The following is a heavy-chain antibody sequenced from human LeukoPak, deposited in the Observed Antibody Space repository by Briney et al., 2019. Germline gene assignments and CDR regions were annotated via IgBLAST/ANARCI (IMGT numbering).Heavy chain of an antibody. V-gene: IGHV1-2*06. Sequence: ASMKVSCKASGYTFTGYYMHWVRQAPGQGLEWMGRINPNSGGTNYAQKFQGRVTMTRDTSISTAYMELSRLRSDDTAVYYCARACSSTSCPLDYWGQGTLVTVSS. J-gene: IGHJ4*02. CDR3: ARACSSTSCPLDY. CDR2: INPNSGGT. D-gene: IGHD2-2*01. CDR1: GYTFTGYY.